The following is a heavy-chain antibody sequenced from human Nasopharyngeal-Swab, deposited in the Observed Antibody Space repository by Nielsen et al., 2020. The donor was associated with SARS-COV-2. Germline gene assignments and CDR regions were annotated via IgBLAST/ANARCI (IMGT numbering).Heavy chain of an antibody. CDR3: ARASSFYSNYFGY. V-gene: IGHV3-74*01. D-gene: IGHD4-11*01. J-gene: IGHJ4*02. CDR1: GFTFSSYL. Sequence: GESLKISCAASGFTFSSYLMHWVRQAPGKGLVWVSRINSDGSSTSYADSVKGRFTISRDNAKNTLYLQMNSLRAEDTAVYYCARASSFYSNYFGYWGQGTLVTVSS. CDR2: INSDGSST.